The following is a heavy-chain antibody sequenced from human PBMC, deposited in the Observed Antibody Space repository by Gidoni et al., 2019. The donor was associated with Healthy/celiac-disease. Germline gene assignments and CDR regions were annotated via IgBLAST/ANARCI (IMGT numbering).Heavy chain of an antibody. Sequence: QVQPAQSCAEEKKPGAASKVSCTASGNTFTSYAMHWVRQAPGPRLEWMGWINAGNGNTKYSQKFQGRVTITRDTSASTAYMALSSLISEDTAVYYCARDSSITMVRGADFDYWGQGTLVTVSS. D-gene: IGHD3-10*01. CDR3: ARDSSITMVRGADFDY. V-gene: IGHV1-3*05. CDR2: INAGNGNT. CDR1: GNTFTSYA. J-gene: IGHJ4*02.